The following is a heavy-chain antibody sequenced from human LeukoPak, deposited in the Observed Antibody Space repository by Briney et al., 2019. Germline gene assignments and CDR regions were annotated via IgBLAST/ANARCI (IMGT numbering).Heavy chain of an antibody. J-gene: IGHJ4*02. V-gene: IGHV3-48*04. CDR3: ARVFWETVNTGYYSDF. Sequence: SGGSLRLSCAASGFTFSTYGVNWVRQAPGKGLEWISYISGESTTIYYADSVKGRFTISRDNANNALHLQMNSLRAEDTAVYYCARVFWETVNTGYYSDFWGQGTLVTVSS. D-gene: IGHD3-22*01. CDR1: GFTFSTYG. CDR2: ISGESTTI.